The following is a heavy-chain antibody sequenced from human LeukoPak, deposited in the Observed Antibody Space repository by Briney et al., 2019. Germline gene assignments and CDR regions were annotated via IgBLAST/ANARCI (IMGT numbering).Heavy chain of an antibody. CDR2: FDPEDGET. CDR1: GYTLTELS. CDR3: ARAAMVAATSYGMDV. D-gene: IGHD2-15*01. V-gene: IGHV1-24*01. J-gene: IGHJ6*02. Sequence: GASVKVSCKVSGYTLTELSMHWVRQAPGKGLEWMGGFDPEDGETIYAQKFQGRVTMTRDTSISTAYMELSRLRSDDTAVYYCARAAMVAATSYGMDVWGQGTTVTVSS.